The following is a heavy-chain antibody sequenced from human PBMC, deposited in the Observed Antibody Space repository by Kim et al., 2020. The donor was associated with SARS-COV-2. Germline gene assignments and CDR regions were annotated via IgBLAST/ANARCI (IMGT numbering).Heavy chain of an antibody. CDR1: GFTFSSYS. CDR2: ISSSSSYI. J-gene: IGHJ4*02. V-gene: IGHV3-21*01. CDR3: ARWDYVVRKWEQPTQTDY. Sequence: GGSLRLSCAASGFTFSSYSMNWVRQAPGKGLEWVSSISSSSSYIYYADSVKGRFTISRDNAKNSLYLQMNSLRAEDTAVYYCARWDYVVRKWEQPTQTDYGGQGTLVTVSS. D-gene: IGHD1-26*01.